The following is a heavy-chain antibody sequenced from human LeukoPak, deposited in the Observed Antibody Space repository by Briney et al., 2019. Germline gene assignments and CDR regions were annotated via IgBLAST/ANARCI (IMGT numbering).Heavy chain of an antibody. CDR2: ITTSSSYT. D-gene: IGHD7-27*01. V-gene: IGHV3-21*04. J-gene: IGHJ2*01. Sequence: GGSLRLSCEASGFSFSNYNMDWVRQTPGKGLEWISSITTSSSYTFYADSVKGRFTISRDNARNSLYLQMNSLRPDDTAFYYCAKATGDWYFDLWGRGTLVTVFS. CDR3: AKATGDWYFDL. CDR1: GFSFSNYN.